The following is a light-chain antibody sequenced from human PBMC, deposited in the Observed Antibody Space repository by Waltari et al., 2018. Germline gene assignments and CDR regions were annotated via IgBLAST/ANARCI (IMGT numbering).Light chain of an antibody. CDR3: CSYGGSFTWI. Sequence: QSALTQPDSVSGSPGQWITISCTGTSSDIGGYNLVSWYQQHPGNAPNLMIYDSNKRPSGVSSRFSGSESGNTASLTISGLQTEGEAVYYCCSYGGSFTWIFGGGTKLTVL. CDR1: SSDIGGYNL. CDR2: DSN. V-gene: IGLV2-23*01. J-gene: IGLJ2*01.